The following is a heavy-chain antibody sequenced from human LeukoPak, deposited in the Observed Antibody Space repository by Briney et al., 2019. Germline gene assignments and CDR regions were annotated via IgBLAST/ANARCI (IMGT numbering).Heavy chain of an antibody. CDR3: ARGRIVVVPAAHYYYYMDV. CDR1: GGSFSGYY. D-gene: IGHD2-2*01. V-gene: IGHV4-34*01. CDR2: INHSGST. Sequence: SETLSLTCAVYGGSFSGYYWSRIRQPPGKGLEWIGEINHSGSTNYNPSLKSRVTISVDTSKNQFSLKLSSVTAADTAVYYCARGRIVVVPAAHYYYYMDVWGKGTTVTVSS. J-gene: IGHJ6*03.